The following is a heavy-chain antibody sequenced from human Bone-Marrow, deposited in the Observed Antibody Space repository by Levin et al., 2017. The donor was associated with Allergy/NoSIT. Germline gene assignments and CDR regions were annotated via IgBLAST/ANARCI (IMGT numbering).Heavy chain of an antibody. D-gene: IGHD5/OR15-5a*01. J-gene: IGHJ6*03. Sequence: PSETLSLTCAVYGESFSGYYWSWIRQPPGKGLEWIGEINHFGGTDYNPSLKSRVTISVDTSKNQFSLKLNSVTVADTAVYYCARAHSVLDTKYYYYYFYMDVWGKGTTVTVSS. CDR1: GESFSGYY. CDR2: INHFGGT. V-gene: IGHV4-34*01. CDR3: ARAHSVLDTKYYYYYFYMDV.